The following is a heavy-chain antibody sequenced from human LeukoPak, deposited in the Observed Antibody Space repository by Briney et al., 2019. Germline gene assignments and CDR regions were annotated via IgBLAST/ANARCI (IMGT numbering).Heavy chain of an antibody. CDR3: ARLGIGLLDY. D-gene: IGHD2-21*02. J-gene: IGHJ4*02. V-gene: IGHV4-39*01. Sequence: SETLSLTCTVSGGSISSSSYYWGWIRQPPGKGLERIGSIYYSGSTHYNPSLKSRVTISVDTSKNQFSLKLSSVTAADTAVYYCARLGIGLLDYWGQGTLVTVSS. CDR2: IYYSGST. CDR1: GGSISSSSYY.